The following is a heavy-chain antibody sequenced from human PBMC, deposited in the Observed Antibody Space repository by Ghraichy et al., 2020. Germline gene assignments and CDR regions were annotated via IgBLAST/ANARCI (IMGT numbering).Heavy chain of an antibody. CDR1: GGSISSSSYY. CDR2: IYYSGST. V-gene: IGHV4-39*01. CDR3: ARLPKSPAWSYEEPTQQINYFDY. J-gene: IGHJ4*02. D-gene: IGHD1-26*01. Sequence: SETLSLTCTVSGGSISSSSYYWGWIRQPPGKGLEWIGSIYYSGSTYYNPSLKSRVTISVDTSKNQFSLKLSSVTAADTAVYYCARLPKSPAWSYEEPTQQINYFDYWGQGTLVTVSS.